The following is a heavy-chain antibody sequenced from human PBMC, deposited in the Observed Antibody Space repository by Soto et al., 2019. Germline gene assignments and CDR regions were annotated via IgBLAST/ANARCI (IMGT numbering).Heavy chain of an antibody. J-gene: IGHJ6*02. CDR1: GDTFSTYS. V-gene: IGHV1-69*12. Sequence: QVQLVQSGAEVKKPGSSVKVSCKASGDTFSTYSITWMRQAPGRGLEWVGGIIPRSAKSNYAQKFEGRVTITADESPSTAYMELSSLRSEDTAVYYCAREGLVLVPTTVNSDYYYYAMDVWGQGTTVTVSS. CDR2: IIPRSAKS. D-gene: IGHD2-2*01. CDR3: AREGLVLVPTTVNSDYYYYAMDV.